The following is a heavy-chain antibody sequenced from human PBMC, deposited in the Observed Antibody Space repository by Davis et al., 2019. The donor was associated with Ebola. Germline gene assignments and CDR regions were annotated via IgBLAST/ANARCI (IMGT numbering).Heavy chain of an antibody. J-gene: IGHJ4*02. D-gene: IGHD3-16*01. V-gene: IGHV4-59*01. Sequence: MPSETLSLTCAVYGGSFSGYYWSWIRQPPGKGLEWIGYIYYSGSTNYNPSLKSRVTISVDTSKNQFSLKLSSVTAADTAVYYCARGLITFDYWGQGTLVTVSS. CDR3: ARGLITFDY. CDR2: IYYSGST. CDR1: GGSFSGYY.